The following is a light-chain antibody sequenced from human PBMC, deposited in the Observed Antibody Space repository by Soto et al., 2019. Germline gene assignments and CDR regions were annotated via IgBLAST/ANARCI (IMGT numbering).Light chain of an antibody. Sequence: DIQMTQSPSSLSASVGDRVTITCREIQSIRSYLDWYQQKPGKAPKVXIYKASSLDSGVPSRFSGSGSGTEFTLTISSLQPDDFETYDCQQYNSYSGTFGQGTKVDIK. CDR3: QQYNSYSGT. J-gene: IGKJ1*01. V-gene: IGKV1-5*03. CDR2: KAS. CDR1: QSIRSY.